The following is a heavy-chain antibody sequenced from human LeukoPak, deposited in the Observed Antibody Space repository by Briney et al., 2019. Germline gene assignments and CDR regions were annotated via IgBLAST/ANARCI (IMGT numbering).Heavy chain of an antibody. CDR3: ARDGPVPHYYDSSGSIYY. Sequence: GGSLRLSCAASGFTFSSYAMSWVRQAPGKGLEWVSSISTSSSYIYYADSVKGRFTIARDNAKNPLYLQMNSLRAEDTAVYYCARDGPVPHYYDSSGSIYYWGQGTLVTVSS. V-gene: IGHV3-21*01. CDR1: GFTFSSYA. CDR2: ISTSSSYI. J-gene: IGHJ4*02. D-gene: IGHD3-22*01.